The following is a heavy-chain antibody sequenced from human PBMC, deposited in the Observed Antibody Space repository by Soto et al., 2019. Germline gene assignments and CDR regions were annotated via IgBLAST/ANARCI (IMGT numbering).Heavy chain of an antibody. CDR3: GTVGDSSGSWSRNYYYYGMDG. Sequence: AASVQFAAGASGVTLGRYAISWLGQAAEKGIAWMGGIMPIFGTADLAQEVHGRVTISADESTSRGYMELSRLGSEDTAVYYCGTVGDSSGSWSRNYYYYGMDGWGQGTT. D-gene: IGHD3-22*01. J-gene: IGHJ6*02. V-gene: IGHV1-69*13. CDR2: IMPIFGTA. CDR1: GVTLGRYA.